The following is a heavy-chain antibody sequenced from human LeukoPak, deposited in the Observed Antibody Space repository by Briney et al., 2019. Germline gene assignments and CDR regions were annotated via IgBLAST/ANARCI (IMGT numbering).Heavy chain of an antibody. V-gene: IGHV3-23*01. CDR3: ERTMIVVVTLDAFDI. J-gene: IGHJ3*02. CDR2: ISGSGGST. Sequence: PGGSLRLSCAASGFAFSSYAMSWVRQAPGKGLEWVSAISGSGGSTYYADSVKGRFTISRDNAKNSLYLQMNSLRAEDTAVYYCERTMIVVVTLDAFDIWGQGTMVTVSS. CDR1: GFAFSSYA. D-gene: IGHD3-22*01.